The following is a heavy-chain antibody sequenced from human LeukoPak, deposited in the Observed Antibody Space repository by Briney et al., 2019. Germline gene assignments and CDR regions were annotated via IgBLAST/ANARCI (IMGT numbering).Heavy chain of an antibody. Sequence: SVKVSCKASGGTFSSYAISWVRQAPGQGLEWMGGIIPIFGTANYAQKFQGRVTITADESTSTAYMELSSLRSEDTAVYYCARDLYCSGGSCYPGNDYWGQGTLVTVSS. CDR1: GGTFSSYA. CDR2: IIPIFGTA. CDR3: ARDLYCSGGSCYPGNDY. V-gene: IGHV1-69*01. D-gene: IGHD2-15*01. J-gene: IGHJ4*02.